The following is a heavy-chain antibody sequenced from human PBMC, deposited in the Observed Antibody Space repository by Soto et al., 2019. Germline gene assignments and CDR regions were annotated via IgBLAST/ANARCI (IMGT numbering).Heavy chain of an antibody. D-gene: IGHD5-12*01. J-gene: IGHJ4*02. V-gene: IGHV3-30*18. CDR1: GFIFSNYG. CDR2: ISYDGSRK. Sequence: QVQLVESGGGVVKPGTSLTLSCSASGFIFSNYGMHWVRQAPGKGLEWVSIISYDGSRKHYIDSVKGRFTISRDNSKNPLDLQMNSLRAEDTAVYYCAKDIHPGRDTYHYGADYWGQGTLFAVSS. CDR3: AKDIHPGRDTYHYGADY.